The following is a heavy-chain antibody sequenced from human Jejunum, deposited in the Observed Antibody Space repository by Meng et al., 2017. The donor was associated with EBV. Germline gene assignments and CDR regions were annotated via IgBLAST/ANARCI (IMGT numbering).Heavy chain of an antibody. V-gene: IGHV1-3*04. D-gene: IGHD2-15*01. J-gene: IGHJ4*02. CDR2: IHTDNGGT. CDR1: GYTFNSYA. CDR3: VKKGTRLTTHGYHFDY. Sequence: QVQLVQSWAEVKEPGASVKVSCKASGYTFNSYAIHWVRQAPGQRLEWMGWIHTDNGGTKYSQEFQDRVTITRDTSASTAYMEISSLRSEDTAVYYCVKKGTRLTTHGYHFDYWGQGTLVTVSS.